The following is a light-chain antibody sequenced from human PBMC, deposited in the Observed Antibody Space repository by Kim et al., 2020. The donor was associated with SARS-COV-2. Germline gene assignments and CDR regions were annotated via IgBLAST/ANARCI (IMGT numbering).Light chain of an antibody. Sequence: VSPGERATLSCRASQSVSSNLAWYQQKPGQPPRLLIYGGSTRATGIAARFSGSGSGTEFTLTISSLQSEDFAVYYCQQYNSWLYTFGQGTKLEI. CDR2: GGS. V-gene: IGKV3-15*01. CDR3: QQYNSWLYT. CDR1: QSVSSN. J-gene: IGKJ2*01.